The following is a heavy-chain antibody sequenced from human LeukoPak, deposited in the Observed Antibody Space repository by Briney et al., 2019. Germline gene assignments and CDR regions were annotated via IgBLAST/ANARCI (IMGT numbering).Heavy chain of an antibody. Sequence: GGSLRLSCAASGFTFSSYWMSWVRQAPGKGLEWVANIKQDGSEKYHVDSVKGRFTISRDNAKNSLYLQMNSLRAEDTAVYYCARTTPLYCSSTSCHELDYWGQGTLVTVSS. D-gene: IGHD2-2*01. CDR2: IKQDGSEK. CDR3: ARTTPLYCSSTSCHELDY. J-gene: IGHJ4*02. CDR1: GFTFSSYW. V-gene: IGHV3-7*01.